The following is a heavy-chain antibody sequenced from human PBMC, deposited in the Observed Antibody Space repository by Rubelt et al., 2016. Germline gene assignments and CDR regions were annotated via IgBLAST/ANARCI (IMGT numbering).Heavy chain of an antibody. CDR3: ARVDTAMVTYYYNYGMDV. V-gene: IGHV1-46*01. D-gene: IGHD5-18*01. Sequence: QVQLVQSGAEVKKPGASVKVSCKASGYTFTSYYIHWVRQAPGQGLEWMGIINPSSGSTTYAQKFQGRVTMTRDTSTGTVYMECGSLRSEDTAVYYCARVDTAMVTYYYNYGMDVWGQGTTVTVSS. J-gene: IGHJ6*02. CDR1: GYTFTSYY. CDR2: INPSSGST.